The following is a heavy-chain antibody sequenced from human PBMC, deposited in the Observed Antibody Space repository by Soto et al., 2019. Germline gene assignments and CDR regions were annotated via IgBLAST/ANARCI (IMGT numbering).Heavy chain of an antibody. CDR3: AKDRVGGTFYTPLAF. Sequence: VGSLILSCQASGFNFDNYGMHWVRQSPGKGLEWVAVITYDGSFQYYADSVKGRFTISRDNSKNTLSLHLNTLKPEDTAVYHCAKDRVGGTFYTPLAFWGQGTLVTVSS. V-gene: IGHV3-30*18. D-gene: IGHD1-7*01. J-gene: IGHJ4*02. CDR2: ITYDGSFQ. CDR1: GFNFDNYG.